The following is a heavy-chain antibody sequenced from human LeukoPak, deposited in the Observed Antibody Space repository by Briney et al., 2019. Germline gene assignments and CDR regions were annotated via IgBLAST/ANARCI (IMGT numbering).Heavy chain of an antibody. J-gene: IGHJ6*03. CDR2: IYYSGST. CDR3: ARGGARGYYYYMDV. D-gene: IGHD1-26*01. Sequence: SATLSLTCTVSGGSISGYYWSWIRQPPEKGLEWIGYIYYSGSTNYNPSLKSRVTISVDTSKNQFSLKLSSVTAADTAVYYCARGGARGYYYYMDVWGKGTTVTVSS. CDR1: GGSISGYY. V-gene: IGHV4-59*01.